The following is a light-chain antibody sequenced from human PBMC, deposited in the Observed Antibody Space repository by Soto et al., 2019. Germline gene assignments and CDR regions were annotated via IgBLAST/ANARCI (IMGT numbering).Light chain of an antibody. CDR2: DAA. Sequence: EIVLTQSPATLSLSPGERATLSCMASQSVYSLLAWYQQKPDQAPRLLIYDAANRATGIPARFSGSGYGTDFTLTISRLEPEDFAVYYGQQRANSWTFGQGTRVQIK. CDR1: QSVYSL. J-gene: IGKJ1*01. CDR3: QQRANSWT. V-gene: IGKV3-11*01.